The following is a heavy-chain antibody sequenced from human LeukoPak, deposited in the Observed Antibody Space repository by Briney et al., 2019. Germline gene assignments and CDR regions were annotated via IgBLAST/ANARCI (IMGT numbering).Heavy chain of an antibody. V-gene: IGHV3-23*01. CDR3: AKDFGALRFGELPQLGSYPNWFDP. D-gene: IGHD3-10*01. J-gene: IGHJ5*02. Sequence: PGGSLRLSCAASGFTFSSYAMSWVRQAPGKGLEWVSAICGSGGSTYYADSVKGRFTISRDNSKNTLYLQMNSLRAEDTAVYYCAKDFGALRFGELPQLGSYPNWFDPWGQGTLVTVSS. CDR2: ICGSGGST. CDR1: GFTFSSYA.